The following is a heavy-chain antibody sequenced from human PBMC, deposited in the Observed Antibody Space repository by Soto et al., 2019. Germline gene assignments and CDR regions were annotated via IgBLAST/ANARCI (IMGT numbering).Heavy chain of an antibody. J-gene: IGHJ4*02. V-gene: IGHV4-59*07. CDR2: IYYSGST. CDR3: ARGGRGYSYGYFDY. Sequence: SDTLSLTCTVSGGSISSYYRSWIRQPPGKGLEWIGYIYYSGSTNYNPSLKSRVTISVDTSKNQFSLKLSSVTAADTAVYYCARGGRGYSYGYFDYWGQGTLVTVS. CDR1: GGSISSYY. D-gene: IGHD5-18*01.